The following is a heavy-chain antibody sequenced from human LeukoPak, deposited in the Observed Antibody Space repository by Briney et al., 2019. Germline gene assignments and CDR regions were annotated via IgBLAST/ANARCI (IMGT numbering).Heavy chain of an antibody. CDR3: AKDSRHYDFWSGYPSDAFDI. V-gene: IGHV3-23*01. J-gene: IGHJ3*02. CDR2: ISGSGGST. Sequence: GGSLRLSCAASGFTFRSYSMNWVRQAPGKGLEWVSAISGSGGSTYYADSVKGRFTISRDNSKNTLYLQMNSLRAEDTAVYYCAKDSRHYDFWSGYPSDAFDIWGQGTMVTVSS. D-gene: IGHD3-3*01. CDR1: GFTFRSYS.